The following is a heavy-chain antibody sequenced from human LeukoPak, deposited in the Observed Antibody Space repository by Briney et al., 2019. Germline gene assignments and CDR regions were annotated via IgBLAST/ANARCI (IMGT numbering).Heavy chain of an antibody. D-gene: IGHD2-15*01. V-gene: IGHV3-74*01. J-gene: IGHJ3*02. CDR1: GFTFDDYG. CDR3: ARGGATRRKDAFDI. Sequence: PGGSLRLSCAASGFTFDDYGMSWVRQAPGKGLVWVSRINSDGSSTSYADSVKGRFTISRDNAKNTLYLQMNSLRAEDTAVYYCARGGATRRKDAFDIWGQGTMVTVSS. CDR2: INSDGSST.